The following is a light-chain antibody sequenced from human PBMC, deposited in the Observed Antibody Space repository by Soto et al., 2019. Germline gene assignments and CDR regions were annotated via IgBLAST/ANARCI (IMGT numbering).Light chain of an antibody. CDR2: DAS. CDR1: QSISSSY. Sequence: VLTQSPGTLSLSAGDSATLSCRASQSISSSYLAWYQQKPGQDPRLPIYDASNGPTGVPARFSGVGSGTDFSLTIGRLEPEDFAVYHCHQYSSSPRTVGQGKRL. V-gene: IGKV3-20*01. CDR3: HQYSSSPRT. J-gene: IGKJ5*01.